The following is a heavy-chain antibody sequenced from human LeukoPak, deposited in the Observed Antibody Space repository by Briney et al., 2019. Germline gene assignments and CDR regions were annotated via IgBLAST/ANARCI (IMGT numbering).Heavy chain of an antibody. D-gene: IGHD2-21*02. CDR2: ISGSGGST. Sequence: GGSLRLSCAASGFTFSTYTMSWVRQAPGKGLEWVSAISGSGGSTYYAASVKGRFTISRDNSKNTLYLQLNSLRAEDTAVYYCAKKSGGDCHDYWGQGTLVTVSS. CDR3: AKKSGGDCHDY. V-gene: IGHV3-23*01. CDR1: GFTFSTYT. J-gene: IGHJ4*02.